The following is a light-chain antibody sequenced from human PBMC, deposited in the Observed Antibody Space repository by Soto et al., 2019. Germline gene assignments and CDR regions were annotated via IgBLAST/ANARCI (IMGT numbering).Light chain of an antibody. CDR1: QNLVHSDGDTY. V-gene: IGKV2-30*02. Sequence: DVVMTQSPLSLPVTLGQPASISCRSSQNLVHSDGDTYLNWFQQRPGQSPRRLIYKVSKRDPGVPDRFRGSVSATDFTLKISRVEAEDVGVYYCMQLSPWPPTLGQRTKLQI. CDR3: MQLSPWPPT. J-gene: IGKJ2*01. CDR2: KVS.